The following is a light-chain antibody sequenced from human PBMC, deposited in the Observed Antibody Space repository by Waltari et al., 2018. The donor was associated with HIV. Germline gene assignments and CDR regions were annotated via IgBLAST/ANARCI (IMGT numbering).Light chain of an antibody. J-gene: IGKJ1*01. Sequence: EIVLTQSPGTLSLSPGERATLSCRASQSVSSSYLAWYQQKPGQAPRPLIYGASSRATGIPDRFSGSGSRIDFTLTISRLEPEDFAVYYCQQYGSSPPSFGQGTKVEIK. V-gene: IGKV3-20*01. CDR3: QQYGSSPPS. CDR1: QSVSSSY. CDR2: GAS.